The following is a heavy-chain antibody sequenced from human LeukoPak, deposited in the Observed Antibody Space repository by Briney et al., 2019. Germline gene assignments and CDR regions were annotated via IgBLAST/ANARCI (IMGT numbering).Heavy chain of an antibody. D-gene: IGHD5-18*01. Sequence: GGSLRLSCAASGFTFSSYAMSWVRQAPGKGLGWVSAISGSGGSTYYADSVKGRFTISRDNSKNTLYLQMNSLRAEDTAVYYCAKDSQGYSYGYFAFDIWGQGTMVTVSS. CDR3: AKDSQGYSYGYFAFDI. V-gene: IGHV3-23*01. CDR1: GFTFSSYA. CDR2: ISGSGGST. J-gene: IGHJ3*02.